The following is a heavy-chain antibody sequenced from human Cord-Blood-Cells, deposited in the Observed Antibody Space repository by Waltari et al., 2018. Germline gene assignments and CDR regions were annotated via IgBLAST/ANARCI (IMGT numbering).Heavy chain of an antibody. CDR1: GFTFSSYS. V-gene: IGHV3-48*01. Sequence: EVQLVESGGGLVQPGGSLRLSCAASGFTFSSYSMNWVRQAPGKGLEWVSYNSSSRRTIYYADSVKGRFTISRDNAKNSLYLQMNSLRAEDTAVYYCARVMYPYSSEIYYYYGMDVWGQGTTVTVSS. CDR2: NSSSRRTI. CDR3: ARVMYPYSSEIYYYYGMDV. J-gene: IGHJ6*02. D-gene: IGHD6-25*01.